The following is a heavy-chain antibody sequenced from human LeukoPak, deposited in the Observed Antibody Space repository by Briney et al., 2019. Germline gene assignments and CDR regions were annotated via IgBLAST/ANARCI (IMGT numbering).Heavy chain of an antibody. CDR2: IYPDDSDI. D-gene: IGHD6-19*01. Sequence: GESLKISCKSSGYSFTNYWLGWVRQMPGKGLEWMGIIYPDDSDIRYSPSLQGQVTISADKSISTAYLQWSSLKASDTAVYYCTRGGMAGAWTTDYWGQGTLVTVSS. V-gene: IGHV5-51*01. CDR3: TRGGMAGAWTTDY. J-gene: IGHJ4*02. CDR1: GYSFTNYW.